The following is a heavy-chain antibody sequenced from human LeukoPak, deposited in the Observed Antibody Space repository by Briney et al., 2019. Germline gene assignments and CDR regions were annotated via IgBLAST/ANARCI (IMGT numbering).Heavy chain of an antibody. V-gene: IGHV4-59*01. J-gene: IGHJ3*02. Sequence: SETLSLTCTVSDDSISDYYRGWIRQPPGKGLEWIGYFHNSGTSTYNPSLKSRVTISADTSKNQFSLKLNSLTTADTAVYYCARDPRFIGAFDIWGQGTMVTVSS. CDR3: ARDPRFIGAFDI. CDR1: DDSISDYY. CDR2: FHNSGTS.